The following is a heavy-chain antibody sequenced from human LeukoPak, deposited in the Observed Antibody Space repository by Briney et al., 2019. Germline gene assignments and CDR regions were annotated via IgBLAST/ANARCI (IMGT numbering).Heavy chain of an antibody. Sequence: SETLSLTCIVSGGSTSNYYWSWIRQSPGKGLEWIGYIYYSGSTNYNPSLKSRVTISADTSKKQISLKLSSVTAADTAVYYCAREGNSFGYYFHYWGQGTLVTVSS. V-gene: IGHV4-59*01. CDR3: AREGNSFGYYFHY. J-gene: IGHJ1*01. D-gene: IGHD3-22*01. CDR2: IYYSGST. CDR1: GGSTSNYY.